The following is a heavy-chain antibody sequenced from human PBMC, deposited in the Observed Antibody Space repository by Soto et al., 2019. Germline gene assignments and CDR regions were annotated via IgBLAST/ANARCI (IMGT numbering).Heavy chain of an antibody. CDR3: ARMRIVARQNPNYYHGMHV. D-gene: IGHD6-6*01. CDR1: GGSVISGSYY. Sequence: SETLSLTCTVPGGSVISGSYYWSLIRQAPGKGLACIGYIYYSGSTNYNPSLKSRVTISVDTSKNQFSLKLTSVTAADTAVYYCARMRIVARQNPNYYHGMHVWGQGTTDT. V-gene: IGHV4-61*01. J-gene: IGHJ6*02. CDR2: IYYSGST.